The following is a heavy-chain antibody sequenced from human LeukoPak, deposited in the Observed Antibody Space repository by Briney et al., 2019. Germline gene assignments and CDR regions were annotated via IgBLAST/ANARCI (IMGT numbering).Heavy chain of an antibody. D-gene: IGHD6-13*01. CDR2: IYYSGST. J-gene: IGHJ6*02. CDR1: GGSISSYY. Sequence: SETLSFTCTVSGGSISSYYWSWIRQPPGKGLEWIGYIYYSGSTNYNPSLKSRVTISVDTSKNQFSLKLSSVTAADTAVYYCARSIAAAGTSYYGMDVWGQGTTVTVSS. V-gene: IGHV4-59*08. CDR3: ARSIAAAGTSYYGMDV.